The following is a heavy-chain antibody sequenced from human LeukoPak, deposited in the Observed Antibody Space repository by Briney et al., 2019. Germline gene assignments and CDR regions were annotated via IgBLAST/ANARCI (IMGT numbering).Heavy chain of an antibody. CDR2: VTSTGGYT. CDR3: ARDRPSSGSGYFDY. J-gene: IGHJ4*02. Sequence: GGSLGLSCAASGVTFSSYSMNWVRQAPGKGLEWVSSVTSTGGYTYYADSVKGRFTISRDNSKNTLYLQMNSLRAEDTAVYYCARDRPSSGSGYFDYWGQGTLVTVSS. CDR1: GVTFSSYS. V-gene: IGHV3-21*01. D-gene: IGHD3-22*01.